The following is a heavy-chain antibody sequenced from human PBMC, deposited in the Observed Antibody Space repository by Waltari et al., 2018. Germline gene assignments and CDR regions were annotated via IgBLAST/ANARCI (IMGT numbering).Heavy chain of an antibody. D-gene: IGHD3-22*01. CDR3: ARPVYYDSSGYYPYYYYYGMDV. CDR1: TFSSYP. Sequence: TFSSYPISWVRPAPGQGLAWMGRIIPIFGTANYAQKFQGRVTITADESTSTAYMELSSLRSEDTAVYYCARPVYYDSSGYYPYYYYYGMDVWGQGTTVTVSS. J-gene: IGHJ6*02. CDR2: IIPIFGTA. V-gene: IGHV1-69*15.